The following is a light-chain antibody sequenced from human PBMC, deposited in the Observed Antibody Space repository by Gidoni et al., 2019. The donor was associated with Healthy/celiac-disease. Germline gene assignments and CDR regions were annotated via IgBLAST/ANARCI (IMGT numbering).Light chain of an antibody. CDR2: WAS. V-gene: IGKV4-1*01. CDR1: QSVLYSSNNKNY. J-gene: IGKJ1*01. Sequence: DIVMTQSPDSLAVSLGDRATINCKSSQSVLYSSNNKNYLAWYQQKPGQPPKLLIYWASTRESGVPDRFSGSGSGTDFTLNISSLKAEDVAVYYCQQYYSTPRTFGQGTKVEIK. CDR3: QQYYSTPRT.